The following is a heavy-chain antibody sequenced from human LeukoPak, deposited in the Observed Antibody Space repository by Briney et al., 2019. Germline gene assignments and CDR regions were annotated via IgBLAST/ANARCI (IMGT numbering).Heavy chain of an antibody. CDR2: INWNGGST. Sequence: PGGSLRLSCAASGFTFDDYGMSWVRQAPGKGLEWVSGINWNGGSTGYADSVKGRFTISRDNAKNSLYLQMNSLRAEDTALYYCARSPEGPYGDSYYSYLDVWGKGTTVTVSS. J-gene: IGHJ6*03. V-gene: IGHV3-20*04. D-gene: IGHD4-17*01. CDR3: ARSPEGPYGDSYYSYLDV. CDR1: GFTFDDYG.